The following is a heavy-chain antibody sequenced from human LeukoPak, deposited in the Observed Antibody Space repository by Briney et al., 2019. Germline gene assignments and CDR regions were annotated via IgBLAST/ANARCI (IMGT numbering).Heavy chain of an antibody. CDR2: IYYSGST. CDR1: GGSISSYY. Sequence: SETLSLTCTVSGGSISSYYWSWIRQPPGKGLEWIGYIYYSGSTNYNPSLKSRVTISVDTSKNQFSLKLSSVTAADTAVYYYARHVESRYFDWLDYYFDYWGQGTLVTVSS. D-gene: IGHD3-9*01. J-gene: IGHJ4*02. V-gene: IGHV4-59*08. CDR3: ARHVESRYFDWLDYYFDY.